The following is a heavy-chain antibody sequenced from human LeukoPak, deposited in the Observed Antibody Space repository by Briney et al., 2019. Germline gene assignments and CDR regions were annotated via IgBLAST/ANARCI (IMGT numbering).Heavy chain of an antibody. CDR3: ASFRVGILTGYNY. CDR1: GFTFSSYW. Sequence: GGSLRLSCAASGFTFSSYWMSWVRQAPGKGLEWVANIKQDGSEKYYVDSVRGRFTISRDNAKNSLYLQMNSLRAEDTAVYYCASFRVGILTGYNYWGQGTLVTVSS. J-gene: IGHJ4*02. CDR2: IKQDGSEK. D-gene: IGHD3-9*01. V-gene: IGHV3-7*01.